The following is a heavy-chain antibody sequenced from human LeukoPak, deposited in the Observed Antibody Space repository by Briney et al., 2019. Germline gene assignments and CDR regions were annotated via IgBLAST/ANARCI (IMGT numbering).Heavy chain of an antibody. CDR3: ARVQRERGYSGYDSCWFDP. Sequence: ASVKVSCKASGYTFTGYYMHWVRQAPGQGLEWMGWINPNSGGTNYAQKFQGRVTMTRDTSISTAYMELSRLRSDDTAVYYCARVQRERGYSGYDSCWFDPWGQGTLVTVSS. CDR1: GYTFTGYY. CDR2: INPNSGGT. J-gene: IGHJ5*02. D-gene: IGHD5-12*01. V-gene: IGHV1-2*02.